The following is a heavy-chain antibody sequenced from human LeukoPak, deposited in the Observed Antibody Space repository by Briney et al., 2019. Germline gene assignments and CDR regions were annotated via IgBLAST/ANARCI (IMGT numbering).Heavy chain of an antibody. Sequence: SETLSLTCSVSGGSISSSSYYWGWIRQPPGKGLEWIGTFHYSGSTYYNPSLKSRVTISVDTSKNQFSLKLSSVTAADTAIYYCARAVIVVAAATQRNWFDPWGQGTLVTVSS. CDR3: ARAVIVVAAATQRNWFDP. J-gene: IGHJ5*02. CDR1: GGSISSSSYY. CDR2: FHYSGST. V-gene: IGHV4-39*07. D-gene: IGHD2-15*01.